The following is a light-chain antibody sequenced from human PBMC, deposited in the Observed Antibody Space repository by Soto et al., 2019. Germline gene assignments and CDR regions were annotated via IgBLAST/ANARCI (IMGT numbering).Light chain of an antibody. Sequence: QSVLTQPPSGSGAPGQRVTISCTGSSSNIGGGYDVHWYQQLPGTAPKLLIYGNSNRPSGVPDRFSGSKSGTSASLAITGLQAEDEADDYCQGYDSSLSGSVFGGGTKLTVL. J-gene: IGLJ3*02. CDR1: SSNIGGGYD. V-gene: IGLV1-40*01. CDR3: QGYDSSLSGSV. CDR2: GNS.